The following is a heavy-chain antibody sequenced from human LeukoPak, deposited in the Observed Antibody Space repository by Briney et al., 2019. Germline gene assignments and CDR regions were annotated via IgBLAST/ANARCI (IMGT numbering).Heavy chain of an antibody. Sequence: GGSLRLSCAASGFTFSSYGMHWVRQAPGKGLEWAAFIRYDGSNKYYADSVKGRFTISRDNSKNTLYLRMNSLRAEDTAVYYCAKNIRYLTVPGWFDPWGQGTLVTVSS. J-gene: IGHJ5*02. CDR2: IRYDGSNK. CDR3: AKNIRYLTVPGWFDP. V-gene: IGHV3-30*02. CDR1: GFTFSSYG. D-gene: IGHD3-9*01.